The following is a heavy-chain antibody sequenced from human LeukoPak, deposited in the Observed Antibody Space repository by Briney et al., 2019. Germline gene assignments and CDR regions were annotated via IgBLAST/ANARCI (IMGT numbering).Heavy chain of an antibody. Sequence: SETLSLTCTVSGGSISGYYWTWIRQPPGKGLEWVGYIYYSGSTNYNPSLKSRVTISVDTSKNQFSLKLSSVTAADTAVYYCARAGEYYFDSSGYIWGQGTLVTVSS. V-gene: IGHV4-59*08. CDR3: ARAGEYYFDSSGYI. CDR1: GGSISGYY. J-gene: IGHJ4*02. D-gene: IGHD3-22*01. CDR2: IYYSGST.